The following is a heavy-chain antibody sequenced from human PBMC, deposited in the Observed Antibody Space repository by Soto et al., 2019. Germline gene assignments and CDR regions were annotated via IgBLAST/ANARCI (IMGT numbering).Heavy chain of an antibody. V-gene: IGHV1-69*11. J-gene: IGHJ4*02. CDR3: ARDMGLRYGSGSYFPLDY. D-gene: IGHD3-10*01. CDR2: INPSGGRT. CDR1: GGTFSSYA. Sequence: ASVKVSCKASGGTFSSYAISWVRQAPGQGLEWMGRINPSGGRTSYAQKFQGRVTITADESTSTAYMELSSLRSEDTAVYYCARDMGLRYGSGSYFPLDYWGQGTLVTVSS.